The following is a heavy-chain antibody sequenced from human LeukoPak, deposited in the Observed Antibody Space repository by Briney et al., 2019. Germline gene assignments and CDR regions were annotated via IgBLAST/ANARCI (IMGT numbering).Heavy chain of an antibody. J-gene: IGHJ5*02. CDR1: GFTISSYA. Sequence: ESGGSLRFSCAASGFTISSYAMHWVRQAPGKGLEWVAVISYDGSNKYYADSVKGRFTISRDNSKNTLYLQMNSLRAEDTAVYYCARDLSSGLDPWFDPWGQGTLVTVSS. CDR3: ARDLSSGLDPWFDP. CDR2: ISYDGSNK. V-gene: IGHV3-30-3*01. D-gene: IGHD6-19*01.